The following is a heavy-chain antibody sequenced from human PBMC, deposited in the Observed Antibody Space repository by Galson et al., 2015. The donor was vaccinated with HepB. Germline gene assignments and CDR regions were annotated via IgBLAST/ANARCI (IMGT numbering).Heavy chain of an antibody. J-gene: IGHJ4*02. Sequence: SETLSLTCGVYGGSFSGYYWSWIRQPPGKGLEWIGEINYSGNTNYNPSLKSRLSISVDTSKNQFSLNLSSVTAADTAVYFCARGTLTSRSIAVAGMGGDYWGQGTLVTVSS. CDR2: INYSGNT. CDR3: ARGTLTSRSIAVAGMGGDY. D-gene: IGHD6-19*01. V-gene: IGHV4-34*01. CDR1: GGSFSGYY.